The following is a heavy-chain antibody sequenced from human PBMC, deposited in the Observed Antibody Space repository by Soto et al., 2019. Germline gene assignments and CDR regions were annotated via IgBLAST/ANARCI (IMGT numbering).Heavy chain of an antibody. J-gene: IGHJ6*02. D-gene: IGHD1-1*01. CDR1: GFTFSGSA. V-gene: IGHV3-73*02. CDR3: TRVSKDWNPAYYYYGMDV. CDR2: IGSKANSYAT. Sequence: EVQLVESGGGLVQPGGSLKLSWAASGFTFSGSAMHWVRQASGKGLGWVGRIGSKANSYATAYAASVKGRFTISRDDSKNTAYLQMNSLKTEDTAVYYCTRVSKDWNPAYYYYGMDVWGQGTTVTVSS.